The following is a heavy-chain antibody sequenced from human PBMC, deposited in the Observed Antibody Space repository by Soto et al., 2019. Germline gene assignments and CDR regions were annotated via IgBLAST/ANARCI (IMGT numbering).Heavy chain of an antibody. V-gene: IGHV1-18*01. CDR1: GYTFTIYG. CDR2: ISPDNGNT. J-gene: IGHJ6*02. CDR3: ARALGYSGYAGMDV. D-gene: IGHD5-12*01. Sequence: QVQLVQSGGEVKKPGASVKVSCKASGYTFTIYGINWVRQAPGQGLEWMGWISPDNGNTNYAQKLQGRVTMTTDTFTRTAYMELRSLRSDDTAVYYCARALGYSGYAGMDVWGQRTTVTVSS.